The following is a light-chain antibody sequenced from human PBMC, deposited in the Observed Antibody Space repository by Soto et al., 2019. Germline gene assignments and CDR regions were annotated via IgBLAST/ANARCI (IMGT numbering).Light chain of an antibody. V-gene: IGKV3-11*01. J-gene: IGKJ4*01. CDR3: QQRSNWPPRT. CDR1: QSVSSY. Sequence: EIVLTQSPGTLSLSPGEGASIXCRASQSVSSYLAWYQQKPGQAPRLLIYDASNRATGIPDRFSGSGSGTDFTLTISRLEPEDFAVYYCQQRSNWPPRTFGGGTKVDIK. CDR2: DAS.